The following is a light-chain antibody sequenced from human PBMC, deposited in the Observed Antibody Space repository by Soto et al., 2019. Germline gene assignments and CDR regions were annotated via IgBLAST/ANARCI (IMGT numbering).Light chain of an antibody. V-gene: IGLV2-14*01. J-gene: IGLJ2*01. Sequence: QSALTQPASVTGSPGQSITISCTGTSSDVGSYNHVSWYQQYPGTAPRLIIYEVTNRPSGVSDRFSGSKSGSTASLTISGLQPEDDADYYCCSYAGRQRIFGGGTKLTVL. CDR1: SSDVGSYNH. CDR3: CSYAGRQRI. CDR2: EVT.